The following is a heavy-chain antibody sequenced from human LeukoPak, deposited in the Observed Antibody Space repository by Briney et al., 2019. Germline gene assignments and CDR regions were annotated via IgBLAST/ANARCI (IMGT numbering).Heavy chain of an antibody. Sequence: SETLSLTCTVSGGSISSYYWNWIRHPPGKGLERIGYVYYSGSTNYNPSLKSRVTISVDTSKNQFSLKLSSVTAADTAVYYCARGADSSGYYSIFYFDYWGQGTLVTVSS. J-gene: IGHJ4*02. CDR1: GGSISSYY. CDR3: ARGADSSGYYSIFYFDY. D-gene: IGHD3-22*01. CDR2: VYYSGST. V-gene: IGHV4-59*01.